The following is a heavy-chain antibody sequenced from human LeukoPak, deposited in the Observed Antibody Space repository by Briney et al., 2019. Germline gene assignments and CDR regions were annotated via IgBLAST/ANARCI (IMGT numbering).Heavy chain of an antibody. J-gene: IGHJ5*02. V-gene: IGHV4-34*01. CDR3: ARQDGYSSSWYGTFFDP. Sequence: SETLSLTCAVYGGSFSGYYWSWIRQPPGKGLGWIGEINHSGSTNYNPSLKSRVTISVDTSKNQFSLKLSSVTAADTAVYYCARQDGYSSSWYGTFFDPWGQGTLVTVSS. CDR2: INHSGST. D-gene: IGHD6-13*01. CDR1: GGSFSGYY.